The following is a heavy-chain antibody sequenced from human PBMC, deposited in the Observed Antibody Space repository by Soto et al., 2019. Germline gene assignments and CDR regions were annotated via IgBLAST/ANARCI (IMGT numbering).Heavy chain of an antibody. CDR3: VRDYYDTSGYPNTFDM. CDR2: IGSRTSDI. V-gene: IGHV3-21*01. CDR1: GFTLSRHT. D-gene: IGHD3-22*01. J-gene: IGHJ3*02. Sequence: GGSLRLSCAASGFTLSRHTMNWVRQAPGKGLEWVSFIGSRTSDIYYADPVKGRFTISRDNAKNSLYLDLTRLRAEDTAVYFCVRDYYDTSGYPNTFDMWGQGTMVTVSS.